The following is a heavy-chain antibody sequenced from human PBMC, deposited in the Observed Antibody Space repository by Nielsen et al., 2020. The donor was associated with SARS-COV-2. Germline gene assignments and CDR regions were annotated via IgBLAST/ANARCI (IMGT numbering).Heavy chain of an antibody. CDR1: GFTFSRYA. Sequence: GGSLRLSCAASGFTFSRYAMHWVRQAPGKGLEWVAVISYDESNKYYADSVKGRFTISRDNSKNTLYLQMNTLRAEDTAVYYCARDISYWGQGTLVTVSS. CDR3: ARDISY. CDR2: ISYDESNK. V-gene: IGHV3-30-3*01. J-gene: IGHJ4*02.